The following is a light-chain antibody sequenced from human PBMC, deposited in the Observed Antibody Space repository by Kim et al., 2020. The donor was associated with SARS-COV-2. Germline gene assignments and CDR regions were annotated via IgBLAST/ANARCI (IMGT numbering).Light chain of an antibody. J-gene: IGLJ2*01. CDR1: SLRSYY. CDR3: QSRDSGGNVV. V-gene: IGLV3-19*01. Sequence: SYELTQDPAVSVALGQTVRITCQGDSLRSYYATWYQQKPRQAPVLVIYGRNNRPSGIPDRFSGSASGNTASLTISGAQAEDEAEFYCQSRDSGGNVVFGGGTKLTVL. CDR2: GRN.